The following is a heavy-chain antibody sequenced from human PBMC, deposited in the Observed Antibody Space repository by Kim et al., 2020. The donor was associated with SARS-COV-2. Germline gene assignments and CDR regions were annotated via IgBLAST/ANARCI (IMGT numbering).Heavy chain of an antibody. Sequence: GRFTISRDNAKNALYLQMNSLRAEDTAVYYCARSSRVYNPTTYYYYYGMDVWGQGTTVTVSS. D-gene: IGHD1-1*01. J-gene: IGHJ6*02. V-gene: IGHV3-11*06. CDR3: ARSSRVYNPTTYYYYYGMDV.